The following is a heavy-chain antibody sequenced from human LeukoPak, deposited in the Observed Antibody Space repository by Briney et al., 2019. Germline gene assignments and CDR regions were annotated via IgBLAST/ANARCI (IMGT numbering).Heavy chain of an antibody. J-gene: IGHJ4*02. CDR2: ISSDGSRT. CDR3: VRESGYTYGA. CDR1: GFRFSGYW. Sequence: PAGSLRLSCAASGFRFSGYWMHWVRQAPGKGLVWVSLISSDGSRTNYADSVKGRFTISRDNAKNTLYLQMNSLTGEDTAVYYCVRESGYTYGAWGQETRDTVSS. D-gene: IGHD2-2*02. V-gene: IGHV3-74*01.